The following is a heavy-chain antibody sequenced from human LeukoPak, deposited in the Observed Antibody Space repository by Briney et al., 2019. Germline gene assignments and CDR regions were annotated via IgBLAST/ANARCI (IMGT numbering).Heavy chain of an antibody. CDR3: ARDAVDTANAV. D-gene: IGHD5-18*01. Sequence: PGGSLRLSCAASGFTFTTYWMHWVRQAPGKGLVWVSHINSDGSITSYADSVKGRFTISRDNAKNTLYLRMNSLRAGDTAVYYCARDAVDTANAVWGQGTTVTVSS. V-gene: IGHV3-74*01. CDR2: INSDGSIT. CDR1: GFTFTTYW. J-gene: IGHJ6*02.